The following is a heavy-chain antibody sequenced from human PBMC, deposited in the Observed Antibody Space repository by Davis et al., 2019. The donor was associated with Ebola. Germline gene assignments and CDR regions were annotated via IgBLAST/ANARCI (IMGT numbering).Heavy chain of an antibody. D-gene: IGHD6-13*01. V-gene: IGHV4-39*01. CDR1: GGSISSSSYY. Sequence: MPSETLSLTCTVSGGSISSSSYYWVWIRQPQGKGLEWIGSIYYSGSTYYNPSLKSRVTISVDTSKNQFSLKLSSVTAADTAVYYCARLHRYSTDDYWGQGTLVTVSS. CDR2: IYYSGST. CDR3: ARLHRYSTDDY. J-gene: IGHJ4*02.